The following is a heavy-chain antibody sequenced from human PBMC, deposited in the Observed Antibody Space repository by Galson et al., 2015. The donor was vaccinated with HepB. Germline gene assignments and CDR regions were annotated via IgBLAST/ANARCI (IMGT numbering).Heavy chain of an antibody. Sequence: SVKVSCKASGYTFTSYGISWVRQAPGQGLEWMGWISAYNGNTNYAQKLQGRVTMTTDTSTSTAYMELRSLRSDDTAVYYCARSDYYGSGTRLDLDLERAFDYWGQGTLVTVSS. J-gene: IGHJ4*02. CDR3: ARSDYYGSGTRLDLDLERAFDY. D-gene: IGHD3-10*01. CDR1: GYTFTSYG. V-gene: IGHV1-18*04. CDR2: ISAYNGNT.